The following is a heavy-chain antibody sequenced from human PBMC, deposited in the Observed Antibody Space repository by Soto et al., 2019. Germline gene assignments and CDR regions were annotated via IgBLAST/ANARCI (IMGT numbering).Heavy chain of an antibody. CDR2: MNPNSGNT. CDR3: ASIPSYYDSSGYQITDAAFDI. Sequence: QWHDRLGWMNPNSGNTGYEQKFQGRVTMTRNTSISTAYMELSSLRSEDTAVYYCASIPSYYDSSGYQITDAAFDIWGQGTMVTVSS. V-gene: IGHV1-8*01. D-gene: IGHD3-22*01. J-gene: IGHJ3*02.